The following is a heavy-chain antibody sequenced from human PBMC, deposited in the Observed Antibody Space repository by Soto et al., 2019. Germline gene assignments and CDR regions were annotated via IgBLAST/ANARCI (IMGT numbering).Heavy chain of an antibody. V-gene: IGHV1-3*01. CDR2: INAGNGNT. Sequence: QVQLVQSGAEVKKPGASVKVSCKASGYTFTSSAMHWVRQASGQRLEWMGWINAGNGNTKYSQKFQGRVTITRDTAARTAYVELSRLRSEDTAVYYCAGGSGNNWNAGGDAFDIWGQGTMVTDSS. J-gene: IGHJ3*02. CDR3: AGGSGNNWNAGGDAFDI. CDR1: GYTFTSSA. D-gene: IGHD1-1*01.